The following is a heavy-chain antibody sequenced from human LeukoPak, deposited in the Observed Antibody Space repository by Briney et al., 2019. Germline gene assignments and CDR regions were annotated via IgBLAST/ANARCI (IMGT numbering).Heavy chain of an antibody. V-gene: IGHV3-7*01. J-gene: IGHJ3*02. CDR1: GFTFTTYW. CDR3: ARKAHGGRVWGSSRTGDAFDI. CDR2: IKQDINEK. Sequence: PGGSLRLSCAASGFTFTTYWMNWVRQAPGKGLEWVADIKQDINEKYYVDSVKGRFTISRDNAKNSLYLQVNSLRAEDTAVYYCARKAHGGRVWGSSRTGDAFDIWGQGTMVTVSS. D-gene: IGHD3-16*02.